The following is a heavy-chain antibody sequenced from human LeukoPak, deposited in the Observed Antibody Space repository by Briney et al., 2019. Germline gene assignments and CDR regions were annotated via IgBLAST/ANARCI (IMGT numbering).Heavy chain of an antibody. CDR2: ISSSSTTI. D-gene: IGHD5-18*01. CDR1: GFTFSSYS. CDR3: ARGGGRYSYGYADAGFDY. V-gene: IGHV3-48*01. J-gene: IGHJ4*02. Sequence: GGSLRLSCAASGFTFSSYSMNWVRQAPGKGLEWVSYISSSSTTIYYADSVKGRFTISRDNSKNTLYLQMNSLRAEDTAVYYCARGGGRYSYGYADAGFDYWGQGTLVAVSS.